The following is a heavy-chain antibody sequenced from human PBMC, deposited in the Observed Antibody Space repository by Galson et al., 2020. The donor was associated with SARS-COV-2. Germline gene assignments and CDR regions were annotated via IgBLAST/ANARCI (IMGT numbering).Heavy chain of an antibody. CDR1: GFTFSSYW. J-gene: IGHJ5*02. Sequence: GGSLRLSCAASGFTFSSYWLTWVRLAPGKGLEWVANIKEDGSEKYYVDSVKGRFTISRDNAKNSLYLQMNSLRAEDTAVYYCATGGARFNPWGQGTLVTVSS. CDR2: IKEDGSEK. D-gene: IGHD1-26*01. CDR3: ATGGARFNP. V-gene: IGHV3-7*01.